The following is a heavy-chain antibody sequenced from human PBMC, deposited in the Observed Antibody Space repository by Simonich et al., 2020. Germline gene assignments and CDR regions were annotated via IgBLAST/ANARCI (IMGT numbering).Heavy chain of an antibody. V-gene: IGHV4-59*08. Sequence: QVQLQESGPGLVKPSETLSLTCTVSGGSISSYYWSWIRQPPGKGLEWIGYIYYSGSTNYNPSLKCRVTISVDTSKNQFALKLSSVTAADTAVYYGARSLGYYYYYYGMDVWGQGTTVTVSS. J-gene: IGHJ6*02. D-gene: IGHD1-26*01. CDR1: GGSISSYY. CDR2: IYYSGST. CDR3: ARSLGYYYYYYGMDV.